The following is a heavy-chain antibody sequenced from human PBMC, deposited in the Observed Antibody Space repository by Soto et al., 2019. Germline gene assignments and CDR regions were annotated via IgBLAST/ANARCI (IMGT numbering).Heavy chain of an antibody. CDR2: ISYDGSNK. V-gene: IGHV3-30*18. J-gene: IGHJ6*02. D-gene: IGHD6-19*01. CDR3: AKGVGQWLVRYYYYGMDV. Sequence: QVQLVESGGGVVQPGRSLRLSCAASGFTFSSYGMHWVRQAPGKGLEWVAVISYDGSNKYYADSVKGRFTISRDNSKNTLCLQMNSLRAEDTAVYYCAKGVGQWLVRYYYYGMDVWGQGTTVTVSS. CDR1: GFTFSSYG.